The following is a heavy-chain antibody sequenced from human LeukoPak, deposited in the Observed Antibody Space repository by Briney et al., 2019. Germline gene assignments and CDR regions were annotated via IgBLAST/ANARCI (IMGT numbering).Heavy chain of an antibody. V-gene: IGHV3-9*01. Sequence: GGSLRLSCAGSGFTFDDYAMHWVRQAPGKGLEWVSGISWNSGSIGYADSVKGRFTISRDNSKNSLYLQMNSLRPEDTALYYCAKAILAVGGGRAYFDYWGQGTLVTV. D-gene: IGHD1-26*01. CDR3: AKAILAVGGGRAYFDY. CDR1: GFTFDDYA. CDR2: ISWNSGSI. J-gene: IGHJ4*02.